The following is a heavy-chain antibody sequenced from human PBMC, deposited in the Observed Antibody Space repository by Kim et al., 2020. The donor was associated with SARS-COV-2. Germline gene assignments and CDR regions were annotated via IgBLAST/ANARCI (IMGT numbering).Heavy chain of an antibody. Sequence: DESNQYYRNHGKGRFTISRDNTKEPLYLQMNRLRAEDTAVYYCANAHAYDWGQGTLVTVSS. J-gene: IGHJ4*02. D-gene: IGHD2-2*01. CDR2: DESNQ. CDR3: ANAHAYD. V-gene: IGHV3-30*02.